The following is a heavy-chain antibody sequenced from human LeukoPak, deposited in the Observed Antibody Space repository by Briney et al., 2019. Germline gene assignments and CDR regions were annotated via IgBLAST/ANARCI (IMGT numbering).Heavy chain of an antibody. CDR2: INPNSGGT. Sequence: ASVKVSCKASGYTFTDYYIHWVRQAPGQGLEWMGWINPNSGGTNYEQKFQGRVTMTRDTSISTAYMELSRLRSDDTAVYYCARGYYDSSGYYPLGYYYMDVWGKGTTVTVSS. V-gene: IGHV1-2*02. D-gene: IGHD3-22*01. CDR1: GYTFTDYY. CDR3: ARGYYDSSGYYPLGYYYMDV. J-gene: IGHJ6*03.